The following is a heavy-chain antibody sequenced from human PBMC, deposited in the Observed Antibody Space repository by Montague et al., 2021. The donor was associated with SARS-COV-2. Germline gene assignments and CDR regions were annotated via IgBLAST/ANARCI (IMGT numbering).Heavy chain of an antibody. D-gene: IGHD2-2*02. CDR2: INHSGSA. Sequence: SETLSLTCAVYGGSFSGYYWNWIRQPPGKGLEWIGEINHSGSANYNPSLKRRVTISVDTSKNQFSLKLNSVTAADTAVYYRASLGEGVVPAPILGVGPYYSYFYMDVWGKGATVTVSS. CDR3: ASLGEGVVPAPILGVGPYYSYFYMDV. J-gene: IGHJ6*03. CDR1: GGSFSGYY. V-gene: IGHV4-34*01.